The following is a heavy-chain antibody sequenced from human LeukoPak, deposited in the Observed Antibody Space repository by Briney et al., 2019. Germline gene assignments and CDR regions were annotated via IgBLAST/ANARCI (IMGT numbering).Heavy chain of an antibody. Sequence: GGSLRLSCAASGFTVSSNYMHWVRQAPGKGLEWVAVIWFDGSKQWYADSVKGRFTISRDNAKNSLYLQMNSLRAEDTAVYYCAREAGTSQYYYYYGMDVWGQGTTVTVSS. J-gene: IGHJ6*02. CDR1: GFTVSSNY. CDR3: AREAGTSQYYYYYGMDV. CDR2: IWFDGSKQ. D-gene: IGHD6-19*01. V-gene: IGHV3-33*08.